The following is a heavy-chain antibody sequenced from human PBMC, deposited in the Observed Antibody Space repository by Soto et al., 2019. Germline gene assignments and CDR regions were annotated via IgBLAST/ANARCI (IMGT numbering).Heavy chain of an antibody. Sequence: PGGSLRLSCAPSGFTFSTYAMTWVRQAPGKGLEWVSTISGSGGTTYYADSVKGRFTISRDNSKNTLYLQMNSLRVEDTAVYYCAREISYVSGGHLYYGMDVLGQGTAVTVSS. CDR2: ISGSGGTT. CDR3: AREISYVSGGHLYYGMDV. D-gene: IGHD3-16*01. CDR1: GFTFSTYA. V-gene: IGHV3-23*01. J-gene: IGHJ6*02.